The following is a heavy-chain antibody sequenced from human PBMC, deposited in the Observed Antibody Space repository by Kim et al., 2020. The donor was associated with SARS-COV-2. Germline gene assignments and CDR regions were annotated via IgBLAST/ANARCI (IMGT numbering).Heavy chain of an antibody. Sequence: GGSLRLSCAASGFTFGDYAMHWVRQAPGKGLEWVSGISWNSGSIGYADSVKGRFTISRDNAKNSLYLQMNSLRAEDTALYYCAKGRPPSWFGVDIWGQGTMVTVSS. CDR3: AKGRPPSWFGVDI. V-gene: IGHV3-9*01. CDR2: ISWNSGSI. J-gene: IGHJ3*02. D-gene: IGHD3-10*01. CDR1: GFTFGDYA.